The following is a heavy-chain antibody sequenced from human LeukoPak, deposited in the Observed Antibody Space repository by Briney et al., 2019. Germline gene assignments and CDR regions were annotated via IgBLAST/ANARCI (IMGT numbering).Heavy chain of an antibody. CDR1: GYTFTGYY. CDR3: ARDRGYSSFDY. J-gene: IGHJ4*02. D-gene: IGHD6-13*01. Sequence: ASVKVSCKASGYTFTGYYMHWVRQAPAQGLEWMGWINPNSGGTNYAQKFQGWVTMNRDTSISTAYMELSRLRSDDTAVYYCARDRGYSSFDYWGQGTLVTVSS. CDR2: INPNSGGT. V-gene: IGHV1-2*04.